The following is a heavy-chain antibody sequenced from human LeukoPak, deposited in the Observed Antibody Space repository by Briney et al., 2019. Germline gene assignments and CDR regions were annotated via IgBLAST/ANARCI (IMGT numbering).Heavy chain of an antibody. CDR3: ARKGGLMVFDY. CDR2: MYYTGST. D-gene: IGHD3-16*01. J-gene: IGHJ4*02. Sequence: PSETLSLTCSVSGDSVSSGSYYWSWIRPPPGQGLEWIGYMYYTGSTNYNPSLQSRVTISIDTSKNQFSLKLTSVTAADTAVYYCARKGGLMVFDYWGQGTLVTVSS. CDR1: GDSVSSGSYY. V-gene: IGHV4-61*01.